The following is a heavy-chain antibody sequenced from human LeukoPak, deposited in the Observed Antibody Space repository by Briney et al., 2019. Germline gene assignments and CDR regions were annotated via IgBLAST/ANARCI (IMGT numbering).Heavy chain of an antibody. CDR1: GFTFSTYS. D-gene: IGHD5-12*01. Sequence: GGSLRLSCAASGFTFSTYSMNWVRQAPGKGLEWVSSISSGGTYIHYADSVKGRFTISRDNAKNSLYLQMNSLRAEDTAVYYCARGGYTRFSLYYYMDVWGKGTTVTVS. V-gene: IGHV3-21*01. CDR3: ARGGYTRFSLYYYMDV. CDR2: ISSGGTYI. J-gene: IGHJ6*03.